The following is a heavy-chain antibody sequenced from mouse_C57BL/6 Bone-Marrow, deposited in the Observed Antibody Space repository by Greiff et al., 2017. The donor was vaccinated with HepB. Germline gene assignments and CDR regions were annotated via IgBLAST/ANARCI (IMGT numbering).Heavy chain of an antibody. D-gene: IGHD2-3*01. Sequence: QVQLKQSGPGLVQPSQSLSITCTVSGFSLTSYGVHWVRQSPGKGLEWLGVIWSGGSTDYNAPFMSRLSISKDNSKSQIFFKMNSLRADDTAIYFCASRDGYYAAWFAYWGQGTLVTVSA. CDR1: GFSLTSYG. CDR2: IWSGGST. J-gene: IGHJ3*01. V-gene: IGHV2-2*01. CDR3: ASRDGYYAAWFAY.